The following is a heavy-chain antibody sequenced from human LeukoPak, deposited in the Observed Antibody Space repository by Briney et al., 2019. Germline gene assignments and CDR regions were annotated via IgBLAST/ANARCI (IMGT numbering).Heavy chain of an antibody. CDR2: INTDGSST. Sequence: GGSLRLSCAASGFTFSSYWMHWVRQAPGRGLVWVSRINTDGSSTDYADSVKGRFTVSRDNAKNTLYLQMNSLRAEDTAVYYCARDGVVPAAIWGQGTLVTVSS. V-gene: IGHV3-74*01. D-gene: IGHD2-2*01. J-gene: IGHJ4*02. CDR3: ARDGVVPAAI. CDR1: GFTFSSYW.